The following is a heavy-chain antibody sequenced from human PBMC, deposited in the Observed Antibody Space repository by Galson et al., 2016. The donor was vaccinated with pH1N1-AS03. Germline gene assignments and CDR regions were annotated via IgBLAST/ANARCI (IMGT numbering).Heavy chain of an antibody. Sequence: SLRLSCAASGITFRSCAMSWVRQAPGKGLEWVSAISGSGDSTYYADSVKGRFTISRDNSKNTLYLQMHSLRVEDTAVYYWAKETIEGYCSAGSCYNVHFDLWGRGTLVTVSS. CDR3: AKETIEGYCSAGSCYNVHFDL. D-gene: IGHD2-15*01. CDR1: GITFRSCA. CDR2: ISGSGDST. J-gene: IGHJ2*01. V-gene: IGHV3-23*01.